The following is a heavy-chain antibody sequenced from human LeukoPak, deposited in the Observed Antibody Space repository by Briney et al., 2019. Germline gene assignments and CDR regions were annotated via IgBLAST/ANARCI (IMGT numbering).Heavy chain of an antibody. J-gene: IGHJ4*02. CDR1: GFTFSRYS. Sequence: GGALRLSCAASGFTFSRYSMKWVRQAPGEGLEGVSSISSSSSYIYYADSVKGRFTISRDNAKNSLYLQMNSLRAEDTAVYYCARDLRAYCSGGSCYGGFDYWGQGTLVTVSS. CDR2: ISSSSSYI. CDR3: ARDLRAYCSGGSCYGGFDY. V-gene: IGHV3-21*01. D-gene: IGHD2-15*01.